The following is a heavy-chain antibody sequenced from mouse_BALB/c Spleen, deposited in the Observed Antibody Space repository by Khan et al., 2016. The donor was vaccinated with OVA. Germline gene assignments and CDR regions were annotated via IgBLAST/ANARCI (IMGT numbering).Heavy chain of an antibody. Sequence: QVQLQQAGPELVKPGSLVKISCKASGYTFTAYDINWVMQRPGQGLEWIGWIFTGDDSTKYNEKFKGKATLTADKSSNTVYMLLNSLTSGKAAGYFCGRGGLRGVGLVYWGQGTSVSVSA. CDR2: IFTGDDST. CDR3: GRGGLRGVGLVY. CDR1: GYTFTAYD. V-gene: IGHV1S56*01. J-gene: IGHJ4*01. D-gene: IGHD2-4*01.